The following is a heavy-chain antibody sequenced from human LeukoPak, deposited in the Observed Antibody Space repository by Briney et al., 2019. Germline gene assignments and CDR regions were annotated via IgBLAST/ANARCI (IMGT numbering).Heavy chain of an antibody. D-gene: IGHD2-2*01. CDR3: AKFGGYCSSTSCYVRNYYYYGMDV. CDR2: ISGSGGST. CDR1: GFTFSNAW. V-gene: IGHV3-23*01. Sequence: GGSLRLSCAASGFTFSNAWMSWVRQAPGKGLEWVSAISGSGGSTYYADSVKGRFTISRDNSKNTLYLQMNSLRAEDTAVYYRAKFGGYCSSTSCYVRNYYYYGMDVWGQGTTVTVSS. J-gene: IGHJ6*02.